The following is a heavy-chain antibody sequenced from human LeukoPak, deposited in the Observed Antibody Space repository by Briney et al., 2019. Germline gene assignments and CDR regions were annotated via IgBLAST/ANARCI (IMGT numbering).Heavy chain of an antibody. V-gene: IGHV1-69*13. CDR1: GGTFSSYA. J-gene: IGHJ4*02. D-gene: IGHD3-22*01. Sequence: SVKVSCKASGGTFSSYAISWVRQAPGQGLEWMGGINPIFGTANYAQKFQGRVTITADESTSTAYMELSSLRSEDTAVYYCARDSSGYLPPIDWGQGTLVTVSS. CDR2: INPIFGTA. CDR3: ARDSSGYLPPID.